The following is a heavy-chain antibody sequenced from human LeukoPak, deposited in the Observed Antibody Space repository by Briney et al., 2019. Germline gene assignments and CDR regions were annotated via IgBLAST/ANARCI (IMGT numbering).Heavy chain of an antibody. CDR1: GGSFSGYY. D-gene: IGHD3-10*01. Sequence: SETLSLTCAVYGGSFSGYYWSWIRQPPGKGLEWIGEINHSGSTNYNPSLKSRVTISVDTSKSQFSLKLSSVTAADTAVYYCARGLAGSGKDYWGQGTLVTVSS. CDR2: INHSGST. J-gene: IGHJ4*02. CDR3: ARGLAGSGKDY. V-gene: IGHV4-34*01.